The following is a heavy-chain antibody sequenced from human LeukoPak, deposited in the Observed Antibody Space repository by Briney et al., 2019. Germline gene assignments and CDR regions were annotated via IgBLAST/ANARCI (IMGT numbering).Heavy chain of an antibody. CDR3: ARARGSKSMDV. D-gene: IGHD3-10*01. CDR2: IKEDGSEK. J-gene: IGHJ6*04. Sequence: PGRSLRLSCAASGFTFSRYWMSWVRQAPGKGLEWVANIKEDGSEKYYVDSVKGRFTISRDNAKNSLYLQMNSLRAEDTAVYYCARARGSKSMDVWGKGTTVTVSS. V-gene: IGHV3-7*03. CDR1: GFTFSRYW.